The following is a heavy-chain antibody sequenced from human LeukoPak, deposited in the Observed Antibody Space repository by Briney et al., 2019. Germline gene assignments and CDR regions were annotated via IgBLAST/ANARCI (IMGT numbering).Heavy chain of an antibody. CDR1: GYNFPNYW. CDR2: MYPGDSDT. Sequence: GESLQISCKSSGYNFPNYWIGWARQVPGKGLEGMGIMYPGDSDTRYSPSFQGLVTISADKSITTAYLQWSSLKASDTAMYYCARRHKDWELFEYWGQGTLVTVSS. J-gene: IGHJ4*02. D-gene: IGHD1-26*01. V-gene: IGHV5-51*01. CDR3: ARRHKDWELFEY.